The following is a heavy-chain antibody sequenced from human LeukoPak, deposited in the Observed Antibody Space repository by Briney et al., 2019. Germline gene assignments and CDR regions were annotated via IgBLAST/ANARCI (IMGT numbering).Heavy chain of an antibody. CDR2: FDPEDGET. CDR3: ARVGSGYLFFDY. CDR1: GYTLTELS. Sequence: GASVKVSCKVSGYTLTELSMHWVRQAPGKGLEWMGGFDPEDGETIYAQKLQGRVTMTTDTSTSTAYMELRSLRSDDTAVYYCARVGSGYLFFDYWGQGTLVTVSS. V-gene: IGHV1-24*01. D-gene: IGHD3-22*01. J-gene: IGHJ4*02.